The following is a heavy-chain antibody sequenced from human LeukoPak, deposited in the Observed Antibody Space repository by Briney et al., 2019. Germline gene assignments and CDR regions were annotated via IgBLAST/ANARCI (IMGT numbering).Heavy chain of an antibody. V-gene: IGHV4-59*01. Sequence: SETLSLTCAVYGGSFSGYYWSWIRQPPGKGLEWIGYIYYSGSTNYNPSLKSRVTISVDTSKNQFSLKLSSVTAADTAVYYCARSYYDYVWGSYRPPSWFDPWGQGTLVTVSS. J-gene: IGHJ5*02. CDR3: ARSYYDYVWGSYRPPSWFDP. CDR2: IYYSGST. D-gene: IGHD3-16*02. CDR1: GGSFSGYY.